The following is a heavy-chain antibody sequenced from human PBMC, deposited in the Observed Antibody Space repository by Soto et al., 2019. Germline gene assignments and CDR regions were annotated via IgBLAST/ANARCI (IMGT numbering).Heavy chain of an antibody. Sequence: PSETLSLTCTVSGGSISSYYWSWIRQPPGKGLEWIGYIYYSGSTNYNPSLKSRVTISVDTSKNQFSLKLSSVTAADTAVYYCARAHGDIPHFDYWGQGTLVNV. D-gene: IGHD4-17*01. J-gene: IGHJ4*02. CDR3: ARAHGDIPHFDY. CDR2: IYYSGST. CDR1: GGSISSYY. V-gene: IGHV4-59*01.